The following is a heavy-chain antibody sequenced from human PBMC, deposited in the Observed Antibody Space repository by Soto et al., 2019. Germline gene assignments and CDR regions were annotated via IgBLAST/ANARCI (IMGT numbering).Heavy chain of an antibody. J-gene: IGHJ6*02. CDR3: AKDLCSSSSCYYNYGMDV. V-gene: IGHV3-30*18. CDR2: ISYDGSNK. CDR1: GFTFRNYA. Sequence: GGSLRLSCAASGFTFRNYAMRWVRQAPGKGLEWVAVISYDGSNKYYADSVKGRFAISRDNSKNTLYLQMNSLRAEDTAVYYGAKDLCSSSSCYYNYGMDVWGQGTTVTVS. D-gene: IGHD2-2*01.